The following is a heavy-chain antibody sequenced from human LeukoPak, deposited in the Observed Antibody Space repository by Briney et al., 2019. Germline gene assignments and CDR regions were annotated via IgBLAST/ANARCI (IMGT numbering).Heavy chain of an antibody. CDR1: GGTFSSYA. D-gene: IGHD1-7*01. V-gene: IGHV1-69*01. Sequence: ASGKVSCKASGGTFSSYAISWVRQAPGQGLEWMGGIIPIFGTANYAQKFQGRVTITADESTSTAYMELSSLRSEDTAVYYCARDGWNSRYYYYGMDVWGQGTTVTVSS. CDR2: IIPIFGTA. CDR3: ARDGWNSRYYYYGMDV. J-gene: IGHJ6*02.